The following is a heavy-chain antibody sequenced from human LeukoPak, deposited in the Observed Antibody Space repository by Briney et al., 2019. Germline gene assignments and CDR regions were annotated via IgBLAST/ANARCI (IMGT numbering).Heavy chain of an antibody. D-gene: IGHD3-22*01. J-gene: IGHJ4*02. Sequence: SETLSLTCTVSGGSISSYYWSWIRQPPGKGLEWIGYIYYSGSTNYNPSLKSRVTVSVDTSKNQFSLKLSSVTAADTAVYYCARGVDNYDSSGYYFDYWGQGTLVTVSS. CDR3: ARGVDNYDSSGYYFDY. CDR1: GGSISSYY. CDR2: IYYSGST. V-gene: IGHV4-59*01.